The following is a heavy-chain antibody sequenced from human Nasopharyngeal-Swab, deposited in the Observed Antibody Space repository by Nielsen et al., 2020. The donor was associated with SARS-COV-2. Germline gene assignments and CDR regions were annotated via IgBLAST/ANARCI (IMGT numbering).Heavy chain of an antibody. CDR1: GFPLSTSGVG. Sequence: SGPTLPHPPQTLTLTCTFSGFPLSTSGVGVGWTRQPPGKPLEWLALIYWDADKRYSPSLKSRLTITKDTSKNQVVLTMTNMDPVDTATYYCAHSGAVYGSGSFTLYNWFDPGGQGTLVTVSS. CDR3: AHSGAVYGSGSFTLYNWFDP. CDR2: IYWDADK. J-gene: IGHJ5*02. V-gene: IGHV2-5*02. D-gene: IGHD3-10*01.